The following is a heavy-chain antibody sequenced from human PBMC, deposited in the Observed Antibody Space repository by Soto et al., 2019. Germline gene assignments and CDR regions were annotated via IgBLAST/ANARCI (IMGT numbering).Heavy chain of an antibody. J-gene: IGHJ3*02. CDR3: ARNTGRIAAAGIVAFDI. CDR2: IYYSGST. D-gene: IGHD6-13*01. V-gene: IGHV4-31*03. CDR1: GGSISSGGYY. Sequence: QVQLQESGPGLVKPSQTLSLTCTVSGGSISSGGYYWSWIRQHPGKGLEWIGYIYYSGSTYYNPCLTSRVTISVDTSKNRFSLKLSSVTAADTAVYYCARNTGRIAAAGIVAFDIWGQGTMVTVSS.